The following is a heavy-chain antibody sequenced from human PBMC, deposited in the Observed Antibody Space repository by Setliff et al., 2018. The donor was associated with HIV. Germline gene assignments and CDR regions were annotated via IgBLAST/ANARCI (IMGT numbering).Heavy chain of an antibody. V-gene: IGHV7-4-1*02. CDR2: INTNTGNP. J-gene: IGHJ5*02. D-gene: IGHD3-3*01. Sequence: GASVKVSCKASGYTFTSYAMNWVRQAPGQGLEWMGWINTNTGNPTYAQGFTGRFVFSLDTSVSTAYLQISSLKAEDTAVYYCARDPYPNYDFWSGSLIRGWFDPWVPETLLVTVSS. CDR1: GYTFTSYA. CDR3: ARDPYPNYDFWSGSLIRGWFDP.